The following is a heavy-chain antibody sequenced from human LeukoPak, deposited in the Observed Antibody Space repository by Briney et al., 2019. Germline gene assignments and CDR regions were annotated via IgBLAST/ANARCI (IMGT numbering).Heavy chain of an antibody. Sequence: ASVKVSCKASGYTFTSYDINWVRQATGQGLEWMGWMNPNSGNTGYAQKLQGRVTITRNTSISTAYMELSSLRSEDTAVYYCAKARGSGWYSEDYYYYMDVWGKGTTVTVSS. V-gene: IGHV1-8*03. CDR1: GYTFTSYD. J-gene: IGHJ6*03. D-gene: IGHD6-19*01. CDR3: AKARGSGWYSEDYYYYMDV. CDR2: MNPNSGNT.